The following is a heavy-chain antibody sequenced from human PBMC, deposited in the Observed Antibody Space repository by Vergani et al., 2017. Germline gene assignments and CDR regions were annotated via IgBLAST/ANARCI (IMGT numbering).Heavy chain of an antibody. CDR3: ARVNTETNSHLYYYYYMDV. Sequence: QVQLQQWGGGLLKPSETLSLTCVVNGGSFTSYHWTWIRQSPGEGLEWVGDIDHTGRPDYNPSLKSRLTMSVDKSRNQFSLTLNSVTATETAIYFCARVNTETNSHLYYYYYMDVWGQGTAVTVS. J-gene: IGHJ6*03. CDR2: IDHTGRP. CDR1: GGSFTSYH. V-gene: IGHV4-34*01. D-gene: IGHD4-11*01.